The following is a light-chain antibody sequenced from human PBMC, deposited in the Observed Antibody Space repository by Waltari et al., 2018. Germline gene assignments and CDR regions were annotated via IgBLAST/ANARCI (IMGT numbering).Light chain of an antibody. CDR1: SSNIGSNT. CDR2: GNN. V-gene: IGLV1-44*01. Sequence: QSVLTQPPSASGTPGQRVTISCSGSSSNIGSNTVNWYQQLPGAAPKLLIYGNNPRPSGVPYRFSGSKSGTSASLAISGLQSEDEADYYCTTWDDSLNGHVFGSGTKVTVL. J-gene: IGLJ6*01. CDR3: TTWDDSLNGHV.